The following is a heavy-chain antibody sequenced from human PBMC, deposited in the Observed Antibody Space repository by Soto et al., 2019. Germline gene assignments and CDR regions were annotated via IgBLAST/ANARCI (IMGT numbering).Heavy chain of an antibody. CDR1: GFTFSSYA. Sequence: PGGSLRLSCSASGFTFSSYAMHWVRQAPGKGLEYVSAISSYGGSTYYADSVKGRFTISRDNSKNTLYLQMSSLRAEDAAADYCGNSPISTSGWYQFDYWGQGTLVTVSS. D-gene: IGHD6-19*01. J-gene: IGHJ4*02. CDR2: ISSYGGST. CDR3: GNSPISTSGWYQFDY. V-gene: IGHV3-64D*06.